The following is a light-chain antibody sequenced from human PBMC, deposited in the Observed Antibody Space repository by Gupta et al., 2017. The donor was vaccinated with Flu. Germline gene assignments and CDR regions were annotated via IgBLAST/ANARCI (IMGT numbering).Light chain of an antibody. Sequence: RVTISCSGSSSNIGSNSVNWFRQRPGTAPKLLIFSTNQRPSGVPDRFSGSKSGTSASLAISGLQSEDEADYYCTTWDDSLNGPVFGGGTKLTVL. V-gene: IGLV1-44*01. J-gene: IGLJ3*02. CDR2: STN. CDR3: TTWDDSLNGPV. CDR1: SSNIGSNS.